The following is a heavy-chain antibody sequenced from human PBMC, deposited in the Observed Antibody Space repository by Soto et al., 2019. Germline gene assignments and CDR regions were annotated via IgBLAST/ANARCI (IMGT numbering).Heavy chain of an antibody. CDR2: IIPIFGTA. Sequence: QVQLVQSGAEVKKPGSSVKVSCKASGGTFSSYAISWVRQAPGQGLEWMGGIIPIFGTANYAQKFQGRVTXPXDXPTSTAYMELSSLRSEDTAVYYWASGYSSGWDYFDYWGQGTLVTVSS. J-gene: IGHJ4*02. CDR3: ASGYSSGWDYFDY. V-gene: IGHV1-69*05. D-gene: IGHD6-19*01. CDR1: GGTFSSYA.